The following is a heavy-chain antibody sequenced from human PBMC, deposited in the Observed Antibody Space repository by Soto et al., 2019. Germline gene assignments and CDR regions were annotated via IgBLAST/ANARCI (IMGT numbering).Heavy chain of an antibody. D-gene: IGHD2-21*02. CDR2: IHHDGST. CDR1: GGSISSTTW. J-gene: IGHJ4*02. CDR3: ARDLRLDS. Sequence: SETLSLTCAVSGGSISSTTWWSWVRQPPGKGLEWIGEIHHDGSTNYNPSLKSRATISIDRSKNQFSLMLDSVTAADTAVYYCARDLRLDSWGPGTLVTVSS. V-gene: IGHV4-4*02.